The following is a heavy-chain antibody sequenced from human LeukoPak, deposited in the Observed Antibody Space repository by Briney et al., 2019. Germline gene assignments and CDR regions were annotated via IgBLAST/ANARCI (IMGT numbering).Heavy chain of an antibody. Sequence: PGGSLRLSCTASGFAFSRHSMNWVRHAPGKGLEGGSYISTSSNTMYYADSVKGRLTISRDNAKNSLYLQMDSLRAEDTAVYYCARDVIWKFDYWGQGTLVPVSS. D-gene: IGHD2-21*01. CDR3: ARDVIWKFDY. CDR1: GFAFSRHS. V-gene: IGHV3-48*01. J-gene: IGHJ4*02. CDR2: ISTSSNTM.